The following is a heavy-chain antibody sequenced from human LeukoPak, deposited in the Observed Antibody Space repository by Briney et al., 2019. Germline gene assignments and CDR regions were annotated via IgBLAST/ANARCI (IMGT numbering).Heavy chain of an antibody. D-gene: IGHD2-2*01. CDR3: AKSDCSSTSCSYYYYYGMDV. J-gene: IGHJ6*04. V-gene: IGHV3-23*01. CDR1: GFTFSSYA. Sequence: PGGSLRLSCAASGFTFSSYAMSWVRQAPGKGLEWVSAISGSGGSTYYADSVKGRFTISRDNSKNTLYLQMNSLRAEDTAVYYCAKSDCSSTSCSYYYYYGMDVWGKGTTVTVSS. CDR2: ISGSGGST.